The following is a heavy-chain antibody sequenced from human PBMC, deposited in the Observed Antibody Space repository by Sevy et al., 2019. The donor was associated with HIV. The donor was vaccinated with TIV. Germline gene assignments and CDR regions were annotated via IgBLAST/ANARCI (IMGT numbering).Heavy chain of an antibody. V-gene: IGHV4-59*01. CDR1: GGSISSYY. D-gene: IGHD6-19*01. CDR3: ARLMVAVAGTSHYYYYYYMDV. Sequence: SETLSLTCTVSGGSISSYYWSWIRQPPGNGLEWIGYIYYSGSTNYNPSLKSRVTISVDTSKNQFSLKLSSVTAADTAVYYCARLMVAVAGTSHYYYYYYMDVSGKGTAVTVSS. J-gene: IGHJ6*03. CDR2: IYYSGST.